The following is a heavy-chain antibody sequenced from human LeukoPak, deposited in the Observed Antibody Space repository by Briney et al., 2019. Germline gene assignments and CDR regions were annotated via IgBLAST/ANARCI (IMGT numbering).Heavy chain of an antibody. V-gene: IGHV3-15*01. CDR2: IKRKIDGGTT. J-gene: IGHJ4*02. CDR1: QFIFSTAW. Sequence: GGSLRLSCTAPQFIFSTAWLTWVRQAPGKGLEWVGHIKRKIDGGTTLYAAPVKGRFSISRDESKNTMYLQMNSLKTEDTAMYYCTTDSGAYWGQGTLVTVSS. CDR3: TTDSGAY. D-gene: IGHD3-10*01.